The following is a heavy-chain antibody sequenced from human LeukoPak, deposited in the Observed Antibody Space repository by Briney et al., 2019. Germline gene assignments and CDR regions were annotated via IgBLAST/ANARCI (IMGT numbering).Heavy chain of an antibody. Sequence: GGSLRLSCAASGFTFSSYWMSWVRQAPGKGLEWVANIKQDGSEKYYVDSVKGRFTISRDNAKNSLYLQMNSLRAEDTTVYYCARESNRWAAAFDYWGQGTLVTVSS. J-gene: IGHJ4*02. CDR2: IKQDGSEK. V-gene: IGHV3-7*01. CDR3: ARESNRWAAAFDY. CDR1: GFTFSSYW. D-gene: IGHD6-13*01.